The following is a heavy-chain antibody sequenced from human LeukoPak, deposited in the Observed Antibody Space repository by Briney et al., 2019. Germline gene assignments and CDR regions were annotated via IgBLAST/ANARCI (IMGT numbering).Heavy chain of an antibody. CDR2: ISGTGATT. Sequence: PGGSLRLSCAASGFTFNNYAMSWVRQAPGKGLEWVSAISGTGATTYYAGSVKGRFAISRDNSKNTLYLQMSSLRAEDTAVYYCAKDQRFGDLDDYRGQGTLVTVSS. D-gene: IGHD3-10*01. CDR3: AKDQRFGDLDDY. CDR1: GFTFNNYA. J-gene: IGHJ4*02. V-gene: IGHV3-23*01.